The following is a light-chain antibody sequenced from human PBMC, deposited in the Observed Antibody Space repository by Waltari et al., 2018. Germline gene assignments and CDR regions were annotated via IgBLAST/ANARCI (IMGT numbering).Light chain of an antibody. CDR2: LNSDGSH. CDR3: QTWGNGIRV. Sequence: QVVLTQSPPASASLGASVKLTCTLSSGHSSYAIAWHQQQPDKGPRFLMKLNSDGSHTKGDGIPDRFSGSSSGAERYLTISSLQSGDEADYYCQTWGNGIRVFGGGTKLTVL. V-gene: IGLV4-69*01. CDR1: SGHSSYA. J-gene: IGLJ3*02.